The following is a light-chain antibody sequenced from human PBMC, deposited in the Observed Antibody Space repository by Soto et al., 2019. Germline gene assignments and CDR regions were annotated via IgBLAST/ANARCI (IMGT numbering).Light chain of an antibody. CDR2: EVS. CDR1: SSDVGGYND. CDR3: SSYTSGITPYG. Sequence: QSALTQPASVSGSPGQSITISCTGTSSDVGGYNDVSWYQQHPGNAPKLMIYEVSNRPSGVSNRFSGSKSGNTASLTISGLQAEDEADYYCSSYTSGITPYGFGPGTKLTVL. V-gene: IGLV2-14*01. J-gene: IGLJ1*01.